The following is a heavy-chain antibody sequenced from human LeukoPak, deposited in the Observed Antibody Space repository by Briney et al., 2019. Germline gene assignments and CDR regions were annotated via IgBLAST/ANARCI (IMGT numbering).Heavy chain of an antibody. V-gene: IGHV3-53*05. CDR2: IYSGGST. CDR3: VKDPRYYYDSSGFRERFDH. J-gene: IGHJ4*02. CDR1: GFTVSNNY. D-gene: IGHD3-22*01. Sequence: GGSLRLSCAASGFTVSNNYMTWVRQAPGKGLEWVSVIYSGGSTYYADSVKGRFTISRDNSKNTLYLQMSSLRVEDTAVYYCVKDPRYYYDSSGFRERFDHWGQGTLVTVSS.